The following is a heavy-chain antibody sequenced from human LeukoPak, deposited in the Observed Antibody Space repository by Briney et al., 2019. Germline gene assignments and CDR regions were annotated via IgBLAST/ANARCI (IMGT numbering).Heavy chain of an antibody. CDR2: ISSSSSYI. D-gene: IGHD3-10*01. V-gene: IGHV3-21*01. J-gene: IGHJ3*02. Sequence: GGSLRLSCAASGFTFSSYSVNWVRQAPGEGLEWVSSISSSSSYIYYADSVKGRFTISRDNAKNSLYLQMNSLRAEDTAVYYCARVSGNDAFDIWGQGTMVTVSS. CDR1: GFTFSSYS. CDR3: ARVSGNDAFDI.